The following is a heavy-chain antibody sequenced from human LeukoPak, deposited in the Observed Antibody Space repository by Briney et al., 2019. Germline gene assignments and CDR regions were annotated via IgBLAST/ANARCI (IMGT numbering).Heavy chain of an antibody. Sequence: PSETLSLTCAVYGGSFSGYYWSWIRQPPGKGLEWIGEINHSGSTNYNPSLKSRVTISVDTSKNQFSLKLSSMTAADTAVYYCAKTVAGYWYFDLWGRGTLVTVSS. CDR1: GGSFSGYY. D-gene: IGHD6-19*01. V-gene: IGHV4-34*01. CDR3: AKTVAGYWYFDL. CDR2: INHSGST. J-gene: IGHJ2*01.